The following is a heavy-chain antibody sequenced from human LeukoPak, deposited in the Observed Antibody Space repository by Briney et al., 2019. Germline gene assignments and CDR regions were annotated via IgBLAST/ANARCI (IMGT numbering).Heavy chain of an antibody. CDR2: ISSSSSYI. V-gene: IGHV3-21*04. J-gene: IGHJ3*02. CDR1: GFTFSSYS. Sequence: GGSLRLSCAASGFTFSSYSMDWVRQAPGKGLEWVSSISSSSSYIYYGDSVKGRFTISRDNAKNSLYLQMNSLRAEDTAIYFCAKGRDAFDIWGQGTTVTVSS. CDR3: AKGRDAFDI.